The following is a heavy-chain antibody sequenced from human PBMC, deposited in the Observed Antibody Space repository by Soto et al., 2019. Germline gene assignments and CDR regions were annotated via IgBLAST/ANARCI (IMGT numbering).Heavy chain of an antibody. J-gene: IGHJ5*02. D-gene: IGHD6-6*01. CDR2: MYYSGST. Sequence: SETLSLTCTVSGGSISSSSHYCAWIRQPQGKGLEWIGTMYYSGSTYYNPSLKSRVTISVDTSKNQFSLKVNSVTAADTAVYYCAREKRAYSSSPECWFDPWGQGTLVTVSS. CDR3: AREKRAYSSSPECWFDP. CDR1: GGSISSSSHY. V-gene: IGHV4-39*07.